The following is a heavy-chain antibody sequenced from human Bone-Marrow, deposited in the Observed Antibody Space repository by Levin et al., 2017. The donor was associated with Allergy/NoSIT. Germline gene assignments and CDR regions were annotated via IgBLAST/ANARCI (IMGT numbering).Heavy chain of an antibody. D-gene: IGHD6-19*01. Sequence: GASVKVSCKTSGYTFSGHYMHWVRQALGQGLEWMGRINPNSGGTNYAQKFQGRVTLSRDTSISTAYMELTRLTSDDTAVYFCARDQGQWLGNNYYYGLDVWGQGTTVSVSS. CDR1: GYTFSGHY. CDR3: ARDQGQWLGNNYYYGLDV. J-gene: IGHJ6*02. CDR2: INPNSGGT. V-gene: IGHV1-2*06.